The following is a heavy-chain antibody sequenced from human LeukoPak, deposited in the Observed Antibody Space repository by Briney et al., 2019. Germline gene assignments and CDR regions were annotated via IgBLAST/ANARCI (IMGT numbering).Heavy chain of an antibody. V-gene: IGHV4-34*01. D-gene: IGHD5-24*01. CDR3: ASTGYNGRSRHS. CDR2: INHSGST. J-gene: IGHJ4*02. CDR1: GGSFSGYY. Sequence: PSETVSLTCAVYGGSFSGYYWSWIRQPPGKGLEWIGEINHSGSTNYNPSLKRRVTISVDPSKNQFSLKRSSVTAADTAVYDCASTGYNGRSRHSCGQRTLVTVSS.